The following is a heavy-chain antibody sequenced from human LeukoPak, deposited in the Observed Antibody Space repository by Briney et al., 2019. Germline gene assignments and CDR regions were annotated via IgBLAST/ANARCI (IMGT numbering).Heavy chain of an antibody. D-gene: IGHD3-22*01. CDR1: GGSFGNYA. J-gene: IGHJ6*03. CDR2: IIPLLDTT. Sequence: SVKVSCKTSGGSFGNYAVSWVRQAPGQGLEWMGGIIPLLDTTHYAQQFQGRVTIIADESTSTAYMELSSLRSEDTAVYYCARGLTTPHCYYYYFDVWGKGTAVTVSS. V-gene: IGHV1-69*01. CDR3: ARGLTTPHCYYYYFDV.